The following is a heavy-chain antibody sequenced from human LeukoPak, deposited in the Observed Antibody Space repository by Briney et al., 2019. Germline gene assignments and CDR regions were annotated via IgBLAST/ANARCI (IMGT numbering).Heavy chain of an antibody. J-gene: IGHJ6*03. CDR1: GYTFTSYY. D-gene: IGHD6-19*01. Sequence: ASVKVSCKASGYTFTSYYMHWVRQAPGQGLEWMGIINPSGGSTSYAQKFQGRVTMTRDMSTSTVYMELSSLRSEDTAVYYCARGVSSGWYYYYYYYMDVWGKGTTVTISS. CDR2: INPSGGST. V-gene: IGHV1-46*01. CDR3: ARGVSSGWYYYYYYYMDV.